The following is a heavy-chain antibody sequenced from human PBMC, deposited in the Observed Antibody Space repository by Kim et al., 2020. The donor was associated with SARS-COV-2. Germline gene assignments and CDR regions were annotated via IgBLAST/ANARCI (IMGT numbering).Heavy chain of an antibody. V-gene: IGHV1-18*01. J-gene: IGHJ4*02. CDR3: ARDLGGDILTGYIDY. CDR2: ISAYNGNT. CDR1: GYTFTSYG. D-gene: IGHD3-9*01. Sequence: ASVKVSCKASGYTFTSYGISWVRQAPGQGLEWMGWISAYNGNTNYAQKLQGRVTMTTDTSTSTAYMELRSLRSDDTAVYYCARDLGGDILTGYIDYWGQGTLVTVSS.